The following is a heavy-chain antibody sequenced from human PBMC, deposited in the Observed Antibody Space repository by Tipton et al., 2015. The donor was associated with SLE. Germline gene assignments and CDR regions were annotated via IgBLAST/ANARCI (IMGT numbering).Heavy chain of an antibody. CDR1: GGSISSYY. J-gene: IGHJ6*03. Sequence: TLSLTCTVSGGSISSYYWSWIRQPPGKGLEWIGYIYYSGSTNYNPPLKSRVTISVDTSKNQFSLKLSSVTAADTAVYYCARGRRGCSSTSCYGGYYYYYMDVWGKGTTVTVSS. CDR2: IYYSGST. CDR3: ARGRRGCSSTSCYGGYYYYYMDV. V-gene: IGHV4-59*01. D-gene: IGHD2-2*01.